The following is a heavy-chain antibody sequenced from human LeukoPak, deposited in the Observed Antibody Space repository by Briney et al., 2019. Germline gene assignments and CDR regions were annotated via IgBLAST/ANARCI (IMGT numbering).Heavy chain of an antibody. CDR2: IKTDGSST. J-gene: IGHJ3*02. D-gene: IGHD4-17*01. CDR3: ARASPASYGDFDI. Sequence: PGGSLRLSCAASGFTFSSYWMHWVRQGPGKGPVWVSRIKTDGSSTNYAVSVKGRFTISRDNAKDTLYLQMNSLRVEDTAVYYCARASPASYGDFDIWGQGTMVTVSS. CDR1: GFTFSSYW. V-gene: IGHV3-74*01.